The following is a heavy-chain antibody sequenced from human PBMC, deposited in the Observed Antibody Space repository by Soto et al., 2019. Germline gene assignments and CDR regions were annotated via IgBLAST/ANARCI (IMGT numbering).Heavy chain of an antibody. CDR3: ARDLTIVPATHPRLENYGMDV. J-gene: IGHJ6*02. CDR2: ISPYNGHT. V-gene: IGHV1-18*01. CDR1: GYSFTSYG. Sequence: ASVKVSCKASGYSFTSYGIIWVRRAPGQGLEWMGWISPYNGHTQFVQRFQGRVSMTTDTSTKTAYMELRNLRSDDTAHYYCARDLTIVPATHPRLENYGMDVWGQGTTVTVYS. D-gene: IGHD2-2*01.